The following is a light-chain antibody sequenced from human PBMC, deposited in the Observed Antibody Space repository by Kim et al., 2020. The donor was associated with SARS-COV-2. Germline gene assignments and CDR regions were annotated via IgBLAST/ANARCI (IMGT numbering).Light chain of an antibody. CDR3: QQYGSSPLLT. CDR1: QSVSSSY. V-gene: IGKV3-20*01. Sequence: ELVLTQSPGTLSLSPGERATLSCRASQSVSSSYLVWYQQKPGQAPRLLIYGASSRATGIPDRFSGSGSRTDFTLTISRLEPEDFAVYYCQQYGSSPLLTFGGGTKVDIK. J-gene: IGKJ4*01. CDR2: GAS.